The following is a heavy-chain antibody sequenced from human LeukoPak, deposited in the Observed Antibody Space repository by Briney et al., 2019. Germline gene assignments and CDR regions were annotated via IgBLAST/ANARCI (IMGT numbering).Heavy chain of an antibody. CDR3: ARVLGEYCSSTSCYMRLDYYYYYYMDV. CDR1: GYTFTSYG. CDR2: ISAYNGST. Sequence: ASVKVSCKASGYTFTSYGISWVRQAPGQGLEWMGWISAYNGSTNYAQKLQGRVTMTTDTSTSTAYMELRSLRSDDTAVYYCARVLGEYCSSTSCYMRLDYYYYYYMDVWGKGTTVTVSS. V-gene: IGHV1-18*01. D-gene: IGHD2-2*02. J-gene: IGHJ6*03.